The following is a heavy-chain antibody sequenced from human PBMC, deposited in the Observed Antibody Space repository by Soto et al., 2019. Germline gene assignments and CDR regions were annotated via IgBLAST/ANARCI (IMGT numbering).Heavy chain of an antibody. D-gene: IGHD3-9*01. CDR3: ARERITGTSGDILTGYYAAFDY. Sequence: ASVKVSCKASGYTFTSYGISWVRQAPGQGLEWMGWISAYNGNTNYAQKLQGRVTMTTDTSTSTAYMELRSLRSDDTAVYYCARERITGTSGDILTGYYAAFDYWGQGTLVTVSS. CDR2: ISAYNGNT. CDR1: GYTFTSYG. V-gene: IGHV1-18*01. J-gene: IGHJ4*02.